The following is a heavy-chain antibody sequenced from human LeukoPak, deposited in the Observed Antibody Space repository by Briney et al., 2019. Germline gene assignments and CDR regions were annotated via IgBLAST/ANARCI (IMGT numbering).Heavy chain of an antibody. CDR1: GGSISSYY. Sequence: PSETLSLTCTVSGGSISSYYWSWIRQPPGKGLEWIGYIYYSGSTNYNPSLKSRVTISVDTSKNQFSLKLSSVTAADTAVYYCARDLCSSTSCYERGFDYWGQGTLVTVSS. CDR2: IYYSGST. D-gene: IGHD2-2*01. CDR3: ARDLCSSTSCYERGFDY. V-gene: IGHV4-59*01. J-gene: IGHJ4*02.